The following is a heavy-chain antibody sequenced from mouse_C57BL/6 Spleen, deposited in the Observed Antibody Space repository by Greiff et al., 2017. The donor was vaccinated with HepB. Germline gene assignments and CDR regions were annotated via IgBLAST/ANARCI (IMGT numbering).Heavy chain of an antibody. CDR3: ARGEKNYYGSADY. Sequence: QVQLQQPGAELVRPGSSVKLSCKASGYTFTSYWMHWVKQRPIQGLEWIGNIDPSDSETHYNQKFKDKATLTVDRSSSTADMQLRSLTSEDSAVYYCARGEKNYYGSADYWGQGTTLTVSS. D-gene: IGHD1-1*01. CDR1: GYTFTSYW. J-gene: IGHJ2*01. CDR2: IDPSDSET. V-gene: IGHV1-52*01.